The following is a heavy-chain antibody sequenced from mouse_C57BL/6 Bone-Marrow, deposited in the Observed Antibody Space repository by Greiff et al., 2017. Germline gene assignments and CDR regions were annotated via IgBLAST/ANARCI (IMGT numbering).Heavy chain of an antibody. Sequence: VQLVESGPELVKPGASVKISCKASGYGFSSSWMNWVKQRPGQGLAWIGRIYPGDGDTNYNGKFKGKATLTADKSSSTAYMQPSSLTSEDSAVYFCAEGPYYGSSRGYLDYWGQGTTLTVAS. J-gene: IGHJ2*01. CDR3: AEGPYYGSSRGYLDY. CDR1: GYGFSSSW. V-gene: IGHV1-82*01. CDR2: IYPGDGDT. D-gene: IGHD1-1*01.